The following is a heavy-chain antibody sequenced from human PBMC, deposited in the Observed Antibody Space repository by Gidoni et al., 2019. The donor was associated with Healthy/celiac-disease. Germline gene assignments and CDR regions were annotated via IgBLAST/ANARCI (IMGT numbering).Heavy chain of an antibody. V-gene: IGHV4-59*08. CDR1: GGSISSYY. J-gene: IGHJ5*02. CDR2: IYYSGST. Sequence: QVQLQESGPGLVKPSETLSLTCTVSGGSISSYYWSWIRQPPGKGLEWIGYIYYSGSTNYNPSLKSRVTISADTSKNQFSLKLSSVTAADTAVYYCARLPDPEDWFDPWGQGTLVTVSS. CDR3: ARLPDPEDWFDP.